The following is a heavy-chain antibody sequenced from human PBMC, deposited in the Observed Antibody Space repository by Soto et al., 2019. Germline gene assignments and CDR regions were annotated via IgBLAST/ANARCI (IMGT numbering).Heavy chain of an antibody. Sequence: EVQLLESGGGLVQPGGSLRLSCAASGFTFSSYAMSWVRQAPGKGLEWVSAISGSGGSTYYADSVKGRFTISRDNSKNKLYLQLNSLRAEDTAVYYCAKGSQDIVVVPARSYWGQGTLVTVSS. J-gene: IGHJ4*02. D-gene: IGHD2-2*01. CDR3: AKGSQDIVVVPARSY. CDR2: ISGSGGST. V-gene: IGHV3-23*01. CDR1: GFTFSSYA.